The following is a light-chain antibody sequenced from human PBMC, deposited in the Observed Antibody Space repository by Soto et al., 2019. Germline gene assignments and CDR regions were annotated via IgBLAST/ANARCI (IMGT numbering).Light chain of an antibody. Sequence: QSVLTQPASVSGSPGQSITISCTGTSIDVGGYNYVSWYQQHPGKAPKLMIYDVSNRPSGVSNRFSGSKSGNTASLTISGLQAEDEADYYCSSYTSSITYVFGTGTKVTVL. V-gene: IGLV2-14*01. CDR3: SSYTSSITYV. CDR1: SIDVGGYNY. J-gene: IGLJ1*01. CDR2: DVS.